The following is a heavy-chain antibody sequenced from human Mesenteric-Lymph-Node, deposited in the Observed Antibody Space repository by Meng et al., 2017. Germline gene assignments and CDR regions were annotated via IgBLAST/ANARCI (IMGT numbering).Heavy chain of an antibody. CDR3: AKDQPRVTMLRSPTFQH. D-gene: IGHD3-10*01. Sequence: GESLKISCAASGFTFSSYAMTWVRQAPGKGLEWVSTISGSGGSTYYADSVKGRFTISRDNSKNTLYLQMNSLRAEDTAVYYCAKDQPRVTMLRSPTFQHWGQGTLVTVSS. CDR2: ISGSGGST. V-gene: IGHV3-23*01. CDR1: GFTFSSYA. J-gene: IGHJ1*01.